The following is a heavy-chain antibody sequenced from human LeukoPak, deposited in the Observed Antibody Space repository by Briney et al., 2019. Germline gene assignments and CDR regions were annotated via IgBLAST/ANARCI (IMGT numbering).Heavy chain of an antibody. CDR3: GKTTVGYSSGQKPAWPVDY. D-gene: IGHD5-18*01. J-gene: IGHJ4*02. CDR2: IFGSGGSP. Sequence: PGGSLRLSCAASGFTFGSHAMYWVRQAPGKGLEWVAGIFGSGGSPRYADSVKGRFTISRDNPRNTVYLQINSLRDEDTAVYYCGKTTVGYSSGQKPAWPVDYWGQGTLVTVSS. CDR1: GFTFGSHA. V-gene: IGHV3-23*01.